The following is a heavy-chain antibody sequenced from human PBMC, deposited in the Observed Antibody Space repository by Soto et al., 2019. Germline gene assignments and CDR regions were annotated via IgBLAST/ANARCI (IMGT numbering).Heavy chain of an antibody. CDR2: ISGSSSYI. D-gene: IGHD3-16*01. Sequence: GGSLRLSCAASGFTFSDYTANWVRQAPGKGLEWVSSISGSSSYIYYADSVKGRFTISRDNAKNSLYLQMNSLRAEDTAMYYCARDGSLGSGPTNYYYMDVWGKGTTVTVSS. CDR1: GFTFSDYT. V-gene: IGHV3-21*01. J-gene: IGHJ6*03. CDR3: ARDGSLGSGPTNYYYMDV.